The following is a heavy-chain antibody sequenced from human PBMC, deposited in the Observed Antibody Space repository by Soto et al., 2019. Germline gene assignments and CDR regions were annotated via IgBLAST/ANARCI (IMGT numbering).Heavy chain of an antibody. CDR3: VGDGMYDYGSRMH. D-gene: IGHD3-10*01. J-gene: IGHJ4*02. Sequence: EVQLVESGGGLVQPGGSLRLSCAASGFTFSSYWMTWVRQAPGKGLEWVANIKHESETFYLDSVKGRFTISRDNAKNSLYLQMNNLRVGDTAVYYCVGDGMYDYGSRMHWGQGTLVTVSS. V-gene: IGHV3-7*03. CDR2: IKHESET. CDR1: GFTFSSYW.